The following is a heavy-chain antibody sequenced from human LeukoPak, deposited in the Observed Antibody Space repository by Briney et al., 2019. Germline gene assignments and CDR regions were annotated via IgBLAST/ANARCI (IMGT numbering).Heavy chain of an antibody. D-gene: IGHD3-3*01. V-gene: IGHV4-59*12. CDR2: IYYSGST. CDR1: GGSISSYY. J-gene: IGHJ5*02. CDR3: ARGTIRGRSGYYKLAGDWFDP. Sequence: SETLSLTCTVSGGSISSYYWSWIRQPPGKGLEWIGYIYYSGSTNYNPSLKSRVTISVDTSKNQFSLKLSSVTAADTAVYYCARGTIRGRSGYYKLAGDWFDPWGQGTLVTVSS.